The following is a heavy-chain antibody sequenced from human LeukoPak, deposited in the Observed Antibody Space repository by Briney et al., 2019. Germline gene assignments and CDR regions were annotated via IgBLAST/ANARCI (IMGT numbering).Heavy chain of an antibody. V-gene: IGHV4-34*01. Sequence: GSLRLSCAASGFTLDDYGMSWIRQPPGKGLEWIGEINHSGSTSYNPSLKSRVTISVDTSKNQFSLKLSSVPAADTAVYYCARGGRDSSGYYYARRKYNWFDPWGQGTLVTVSS. CDR3: ARGGRDSSGYYYARRKYNWFDP. CDR2: INHSGST. CDR1: GFTLDDYG. D-gene: IGHD3-22*01. J-gene: IGHJ5*02.